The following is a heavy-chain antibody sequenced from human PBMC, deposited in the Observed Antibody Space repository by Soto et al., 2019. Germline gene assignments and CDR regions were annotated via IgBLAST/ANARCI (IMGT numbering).Heavy chain of an antibody. CDR1: GFTFRSYA. CDR2: IHSGGRDT. V-gene: IGHV3-23*01. D-gene: IGHD3-10*01. Sequence: DVQLLQSGGGLVQPGESLRLSCAASGFTFRSYALTWVRQAPGRGLEWVATIHSGGRDTYYGDSVKGRFSVSRDNSNNAVDLHMSSLRAEDTAVYYCTKGRGGSGMVPLDYWGQGTLITVSS. CDR3: TKGRGGSGMVPLDY. J-gene: IGHJ4*02.